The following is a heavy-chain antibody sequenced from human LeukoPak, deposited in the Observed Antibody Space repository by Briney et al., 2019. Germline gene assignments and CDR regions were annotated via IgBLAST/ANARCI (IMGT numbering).Heavy chain of an antibody. D-gene: IGHD4-23*01. V-gene: IGHV1-2*06. CDR3: ARGLGYGGKDY. J-gene: IGHJ4*02. CDR1: GYTFTGYY. CDR2: INPNSGGI. Sequence: ASVKVSCKASGYTFTGYYMHWVRQAPGQGLEWMGRINPNSGGINYAQKFQGRVTMTRDTSISTAYMELSRLGSDDTAVYYCARGLGYGGKDYWGQGTLVTVSS.